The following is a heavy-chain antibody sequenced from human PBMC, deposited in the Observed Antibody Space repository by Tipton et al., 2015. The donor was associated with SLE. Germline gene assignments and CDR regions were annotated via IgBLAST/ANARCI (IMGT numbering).Heavy chain of an antibody. D-gene: IGHD6-25*01. J-gene: IGHJ3*02. CDR2: IYYSGST. Sequence: TLSLTCAVYGGSFSGYYWSWIRQPPGKGLEWIGYIYYSGSTNYNPSLKSRVTISIDTSKNQFSLKLSSVTAADTAVYYCAEAGGAARDTFDIWGQGTMVTVSS. CDR1: GGSFSGYY. CDR3: AEAGGAARDTFDI. V-gene: IGHV4-59*01.